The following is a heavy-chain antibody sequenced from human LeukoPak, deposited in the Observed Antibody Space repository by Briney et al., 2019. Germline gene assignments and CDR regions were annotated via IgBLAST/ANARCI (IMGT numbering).Heavy chain of an antibody. V-gene: IGHV4-61*02. J-gene: IGHJ4*02. CDR1: GGSISSGSYC. CDR2: IYTSGST. D-gene: IGHD6-19*01. Sequence: SETLSLTCTVSGGSISSGSYCWGWIGQPAGKGLEWIGRIYTSGSTNYNPSLKSRVTISVDTSKNQFSLKLSSVTAADTAVYYCARGSALAVAGAVDYWGQGTLVTVSS. CDR3: ARGSALAVAGAVDY.